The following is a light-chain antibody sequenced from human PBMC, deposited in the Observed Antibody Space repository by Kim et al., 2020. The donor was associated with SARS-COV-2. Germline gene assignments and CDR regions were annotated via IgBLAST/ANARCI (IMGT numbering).Light chain of an antibody. CDR3: CSYAGSSTLI. J-gene: IGLJ2*01. CDR2: EVT. Sequence: GHSLTISCTGTSSDVGRYNLVSWYHLQPGKAPKLMIYEVTKWPSGVSNRFSGSKSGNTASLTISGLQAEDEADYYCCSYAGSSTLIFGGGTQLTVL. CDR1: SSDVGRYNL. V-gene: IGLV2-23*02.